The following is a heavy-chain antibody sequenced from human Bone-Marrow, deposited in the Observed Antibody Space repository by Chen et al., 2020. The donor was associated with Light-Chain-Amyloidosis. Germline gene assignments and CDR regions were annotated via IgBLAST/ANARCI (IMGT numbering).Heavy chain of an antibody. Sequence: EVQLEQSGPEVKKPGESLKISCKGSGYTFPNYWIGWVRQMPGKGLEWMGVIYPDDSDARDSPSFAGQVTISADKSITTAYLQWRSLKASDTAMYYCARRRDGYTFDYWGQGTLVTVSS. CDR1: GYTFPNYW. CDR2: IYPDDSDA. CDR3: ARRRDGYTFDY. J-gene: IGHJ4*02. V-gene: IGHV5-51*01. D-gene: IGHD5-12*01.